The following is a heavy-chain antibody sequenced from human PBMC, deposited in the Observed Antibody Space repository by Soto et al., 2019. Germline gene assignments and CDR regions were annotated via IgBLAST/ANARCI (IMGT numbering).Heavy chain of an antibody. V-gene: IGHV3-30*03. CDR1: GFAFSTYG. D-gene: IGHD2-21*01. CDR3: ARERFRRGTNSMYAMDL. J-gene: IGHJ6*02. Sequence: GGSLRLSCAATGFAFSTYGMHWVRQAPGKGREWVAAISYDGNEKYYADSLQGRFTISRDNSKNALYLQVNSLRGEDTAVYYCARERFRRGTNSMYAMDLWGQGTTVTVSS. CDR2: ISYDGNEK.